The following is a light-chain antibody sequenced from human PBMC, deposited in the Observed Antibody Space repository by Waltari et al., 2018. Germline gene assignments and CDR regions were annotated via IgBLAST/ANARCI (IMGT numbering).Light chain of an antibody. V-gene: IGKV3-20*01. CDR2: GAS. CDR1: QSVSTYY. Sequence: ATLSCRASQSVSTYYLAWYQHKPGQAPRLVIYGASTRAAGIPDRFSGSGSGTDFTLTISGLEPEDFAVYYCQQYGTSPPLTFGGGTKVEIK. J-gene: IGKJ4*01. CDR3: QQYGTSPPLT.